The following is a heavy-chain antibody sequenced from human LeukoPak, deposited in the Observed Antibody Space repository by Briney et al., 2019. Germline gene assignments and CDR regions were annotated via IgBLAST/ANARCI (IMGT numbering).Heavy chain of an antibody. V-gene: IGHV3-23*01. CDR2: ISGSGGTT. Sequence: GGSLRLSCAASGFTFSDYAMNWVRQAPGKGLEWVSVISGSGGTTAYAASVKGRFTISRDNSENTLYLQMNSLRAEDTAVYYCATKPGTMVRGVIPNWFDPWGQGTLVTVSS. CDR1: GFTFSDYA. D-gene: IGHD3-10*01. CDR3: ATKPGTMVRGVIPNWFDP. J-gene: IGHJ5*02.